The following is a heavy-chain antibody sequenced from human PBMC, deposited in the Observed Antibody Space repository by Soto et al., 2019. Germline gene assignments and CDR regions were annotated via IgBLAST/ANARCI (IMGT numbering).Heavy chain of an antibody. CDR3: ARSSGYATPLDQ. Sequence: QVQLQESGPGLVKPSETLSLTCTVSGGSMNTYYWTWIRQSPGKGLEWIGYIYFRGSTYYHPSFQGRVSISIDTSQNQFSLSLNSMTAADSAVYYCARSSGYATPLDQWGQGTLVTVSS. CDR2: IYFRGST. J-gene: IGHJ4*02. CDR1: GGSMNTYY. V-gene: IGHV4-59*01. D-gene: IGHD3-22*01.